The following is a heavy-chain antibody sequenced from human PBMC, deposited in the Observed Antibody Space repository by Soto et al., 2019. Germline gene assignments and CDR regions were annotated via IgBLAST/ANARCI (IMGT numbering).Heavy chain of an antibody. D-gene: IGHD2-21*02. CDR1: GFTDSSDY. V-gene: IGHV3-53*01. J-gene: IGHJ4*02. Sequence: GSLRLSCEASGFTDSSDYISWVRQAQGKGLEWVSVLYCDGATYYADSVKGRFTISRENSKNSMYLQMDSLRAGDTAVYYCARARTTGGDFAFDYWGQGTLVTVSS. CDR3: ARARTTGGDFAFDY. CDR2: LYCDGAT.